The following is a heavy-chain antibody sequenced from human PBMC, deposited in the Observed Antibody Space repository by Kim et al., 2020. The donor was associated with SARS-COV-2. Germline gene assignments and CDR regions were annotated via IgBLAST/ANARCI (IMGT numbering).Heavy chain of an antibody. Sequence: GGSLRLSCAASGFTFSSYSMNWVRQAPGKGLEWVSSISSSSSYIYYADSVKGRFTISRDNAKNSLYLQMNSLRAEDTAVYYCARPGYSGYDLFDYWGQGTLVTVSS. J-gene: IGHJ4*02. CDR3: ARPGYSGYDLFDY. V-gene: IGHV3-21*01. CDR2: ISSSSSYI. D-gene: IGHD5-12*01. CDR1: GFTFSSYS.